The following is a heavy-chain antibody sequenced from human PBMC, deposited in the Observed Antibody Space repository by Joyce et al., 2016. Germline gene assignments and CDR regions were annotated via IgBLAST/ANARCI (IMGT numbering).Heavy chain of an antibody. Sequence: QVQLVQSGAEVKKPGASVKVPCKASGYTFTNYYMHWVRQVPGQGLEWMGIINPSDGSTNAAQKCQGRVTMARDTSTSTVYMELSSLRSEDTAVYYCARDTAMATGYYYYGMDVWGQGTTVTVSS. V-gene: IGHV1-46*01. CDR3: ARDTAMATGYYYYGMDV. CDR1: GYTFTNYY. CDR2: INPSDGST. J-gene: IGHJ6*02. D-gene: IGHD5-18*01.